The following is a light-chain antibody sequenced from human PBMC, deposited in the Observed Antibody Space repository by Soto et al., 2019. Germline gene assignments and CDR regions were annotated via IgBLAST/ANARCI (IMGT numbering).Light chain of an antibody. J-gene: IGLJ1*01. CDR3: AAWDASLNGYV. Sequence: HSVLTQPPSASGTPLQRVTISCSTSSSNIGGNTVNWYQQVPGTAPKLLIYSYDQRPSGVPDRFSGSKSGTSASLAISGLQSEDEADYYCAAWDASLNGYVFGTGTKVTVL. V-gene: IGLV1-44*01. CDR2: SYD. CDR1: SSNIGGNT.